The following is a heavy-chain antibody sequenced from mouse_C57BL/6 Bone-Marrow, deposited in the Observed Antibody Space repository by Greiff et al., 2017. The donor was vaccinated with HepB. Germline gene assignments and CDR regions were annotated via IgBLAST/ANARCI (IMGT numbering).Heavy chain of an antibody. V-gene: IGHV1-64*01. CDR2: IHPNSGST. CDR3: ARWMYYYGSSYGAY. CDR1: GYTFTSYW. Sequence: QVQLKQPGAELVKPGASVKLSCKASGYTFTSYWMHWVKQRPGQGLEWIGMIHPNSGSTNYNEKFKSKATLTVDKSSSTAYMQLSSLTSEDSAVYYCARWMYYYGSSYGAYWGQGTLVTVSA. J-gene: IGHJ3*01. D-gene: IGHD1-1*01.